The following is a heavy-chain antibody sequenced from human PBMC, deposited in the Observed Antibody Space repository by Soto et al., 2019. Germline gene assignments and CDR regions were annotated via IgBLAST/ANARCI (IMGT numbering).Heavy chain of an antibody. V-gene: IGHV4-39*01. J-gene: IGHJ4*02. CDR2: IYYSGNT. D-gene: IGHD3-10*01. CDR3: ARGRGTLVRGVGLVIWRLDY. CDR1: GGSISSGSYY. Sequence: PSATLSLTCTVSGGSISSGSYYYAWIRQPPGRGLEWIGSIYYSGNTFYRASLKSRVTISVDTSKNQFSLQLSSLTAADTAVYYCARGRGTLVRGVGLVIWRLDYWGEGTLVT.